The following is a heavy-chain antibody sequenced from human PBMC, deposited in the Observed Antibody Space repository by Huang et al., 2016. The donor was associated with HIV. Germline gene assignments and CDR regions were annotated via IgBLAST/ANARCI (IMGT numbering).Heavy chain of an antibody. D-gene: IGHD3-3*01. J-gene: IGHJ6*02. Sequence: QMQLQQRGAGLLKPSETLSLTCGVSGGSFTGNYLTWIRQAPGKGLEWIGEVNDSGATNDNPSLNGRVTIALDKSNRELSLNLRSVTAADTAVYDCARQWTILEWLLGLDVWGQGTTVIVSS. CDR1: GGSFTGNY. CDR3: ARQWTILEWLLGLDV. V-gene: IGHV4-34*02. CDR2: VNDSGAT.